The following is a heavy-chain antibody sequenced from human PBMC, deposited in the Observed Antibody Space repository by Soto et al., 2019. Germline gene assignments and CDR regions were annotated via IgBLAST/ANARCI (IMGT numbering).Heavy chain of an antibody. CDR3: ARAPYHTTGRRQPRLGLAY. D-gene: IGHD4-4*01. V-gene: IGHV1-3*01. J-gene: IGHJ4*02. CDR1: GYTFTSYA. Sequence: ASVKFACKAAGYTFTSYAMHWVRQAPVQRLDWMGWINAGNGNTKYSPRFQGRVTITRDTSASTAYMELSSLRSEDTAVYYCARAPYHTTGRRQPRLGLAYWAQRTLVPVSS. CDR2: INAGNGNT.